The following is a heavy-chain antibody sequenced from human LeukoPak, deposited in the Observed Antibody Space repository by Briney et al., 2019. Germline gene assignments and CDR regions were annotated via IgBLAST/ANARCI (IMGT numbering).Heavy chain of an antibody. CDR1: GFTFSSYW. CDR3: ARGYSSGSYSDY. Sequence: GGSLRLSCVASGFTFSSYWMHWVRQAPGKGLEWVSLIAWDSSSTYYADSVKGRFTISRDNAKNSLYLQMNSLRAEDTAVYYCARGYSSGSYSDYWGQGTLVTVSS. CDR2: IAWDSSST. V-gene: IGHV3-74*01. D-gene: IGHD2-15*01. J-gene: IGHJ4*02.